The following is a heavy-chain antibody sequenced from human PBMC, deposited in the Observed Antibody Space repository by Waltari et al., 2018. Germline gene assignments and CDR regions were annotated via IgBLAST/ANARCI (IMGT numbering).Heavy chain of an antibody. CDR1: GGTFSSYA. J-gene: IGHJ4*02. Sequence: QVQLVQSGAEVKKPGSSVKVSCKASGGTFSSYAISWVRQAPGQGLEWLGWIIPIFGTANYAQKFQGRVTITADESTSTAYMELSSLRSEDTAVYYCARTTRARGVIAHFDYWGQGTLVTVSS. D-gene: IGHD1-1*01. CDR3: ARTTRARGVIAHFDY. V-gene: IGHV1-69*01. CDR2: IIPIFGTA.